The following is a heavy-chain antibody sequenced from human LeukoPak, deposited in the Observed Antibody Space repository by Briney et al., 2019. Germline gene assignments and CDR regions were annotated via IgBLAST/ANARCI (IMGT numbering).Heavy chain of an antibody. CDR1: GGTFSSYA. J-gene: IGHJ6*03. V-gene: IGHV1-69*05. D-gene: IGHD4-11*01. Sequence: ASVKVSCKASGGTFSSYAISWVRQSPGQGLEWMGGIIPIFGTANYAQKFQGRVTITTDESTSTAYMELSSLRSEDTAVYYCARTQSPSYYYYMDVWGKGTTVTVSS. CDR2: IIPIFGTA. CDR3: ARTQSPSYYYYMDV.